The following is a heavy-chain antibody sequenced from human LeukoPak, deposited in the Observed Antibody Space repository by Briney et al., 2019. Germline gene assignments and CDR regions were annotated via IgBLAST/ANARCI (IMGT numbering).Heavy chain of an antibody. J-gene: IGHJ4*02. CDR2: ISGSGGST. CDR3: AKNGRGYSSDYFDY. Sequence: GGSLRLSCAASGFTFSSYAMSWVRQAPGKGLEWVSAISGSGGSTYYADSVKGRFTISRDNSKNTLYLQMNTLRPEDTAVYSCAKNGRGYSSDYFDYWGQGTPVTVSS. D-gene: IGHD5-18*01. V-gene: IGHV3-23*01. CDR1: GFTFSSYA.